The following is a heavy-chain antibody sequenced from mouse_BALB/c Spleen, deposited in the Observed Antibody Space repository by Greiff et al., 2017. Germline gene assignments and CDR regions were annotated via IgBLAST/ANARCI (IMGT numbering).Heavy chain of an antibody. CDR2: INPYNGAT. V-gene: IGHV1-31*01. Sequence: DVKLQESGAELMKPGASVKISCKASGYSFTGYYMHWVKQSHVKSLEWIGRINPYNGATSYNQNFKDKASLTVDKSSSTAYMELHSLTSEDSAVYYCARFDYDGDYWGQGTTLTVSS. D-gene: IGHD2-4*01. J-gene: IGHJ2*01. CDR3: ARFDYDGDY. CDR1: GYSFTGYY.